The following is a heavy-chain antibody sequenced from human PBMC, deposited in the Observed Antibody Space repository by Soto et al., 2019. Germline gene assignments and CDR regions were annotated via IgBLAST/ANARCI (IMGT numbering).Heavy chain of an antibody. CDR3: ARRFMHYDFWSGYFFDY. CDR2: INHSGST. J-gene: IGHJ4*02. Sequence: LSLTCAVYGGSFSGYYWSWIRQPPGKGLEWIGEINHSGSTNYNPSPKSRVTISVDTSKNQFSLKLSSVTAADTAVYYCARRFMHYDFWSGYFFDYWGQGTLVTVSS. D-gene: IGHD3-3*01. CDR1: GGSFSGYY. V-gene: IGHV4-34*01.